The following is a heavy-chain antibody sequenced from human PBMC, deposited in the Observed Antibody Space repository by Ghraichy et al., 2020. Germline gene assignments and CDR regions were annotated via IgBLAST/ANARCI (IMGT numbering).Heavy chain of an antibody. CDR2: IYPGDSDT. CDR1: GYSFTSYW. J-gene: IGHJ2*01. D-gene: IGHD2-15*01. Sequence: GESLNISCKGSGYSFTSYWIGWVRQMPGKGLEWMGIIYPGDSDTRYSPSFQGQVTISADKSISTAYLQWSSLKASDTAMYYCARRGYCSGGSCFWYFDLWGRGTLVTVSS. V-gene: IGHV5-51*01. CDR3: ARRGYCSGGSCFWYFDL.